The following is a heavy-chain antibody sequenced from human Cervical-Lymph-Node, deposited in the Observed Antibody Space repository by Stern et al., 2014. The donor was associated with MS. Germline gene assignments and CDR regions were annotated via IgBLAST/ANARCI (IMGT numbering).Heavy chain of an antibody. CDR2: ISAYNGNT. CDR3: ARDSGYSSSWYPWYFDY. J-gene: IGHJ4*02. CDR1: GYTFTSYG. V-gene: IGHV1-18*01. D-gene: IGHD6-13*01. Sequence: VQLVESGAEVKKPGASVKVSCKASGYTFTSYGLSWVRPAPGQRLESMGWISAYNGNTNYEQKVQGKVTMTTDTYTRPAYIQLRSLRSDDTAVYYCARDSGYSSSWYPWYFDYWGQGTLVTVSS.